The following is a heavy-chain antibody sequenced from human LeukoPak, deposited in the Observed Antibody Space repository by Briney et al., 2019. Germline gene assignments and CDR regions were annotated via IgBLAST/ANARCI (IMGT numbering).Heavy chain of an antibody. CDR3: ARRPSRGYYYYYMDV. CDR1: GRSFSGYY. V-gene: IGHV4-34*01. D-gene: IGHD6-13*01. J-gene: IGHJ6*03. Sequence: SETLSLTCAVYGRSFSGYYWSWIRQPPGKGLEWIGEINHSGSTNYNPSLKSRVTISVDTSKNQFSLKLSSVTAADTAVYYCARRPSRGYYYYYMDVWGKGTTVTISS. CDR2: INHSGST.